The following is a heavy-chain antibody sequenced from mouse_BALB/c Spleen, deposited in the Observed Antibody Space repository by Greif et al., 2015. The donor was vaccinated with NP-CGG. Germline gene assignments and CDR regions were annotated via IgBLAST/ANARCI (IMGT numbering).Heavy chain of an antibody. D-gene: IGHD1-2*01. CDR3: TRPLDGYILPDY. J-gene: IGHJ2*01. Sequence: EVMLVESGGGLVQPGGSMKLSCVASGFTFSNYWMNWVRQSPEKGLEWVAEIRLKSNNYATHYAESVKGRFTISRDDSKSSVYLQMNNLRAEDTGIYYCTRPLDGYILPDYWGQGTTLTVSS. CDR1: GFTFSNYW. V-gene: IGHV6-6*02. CDR2: IRLKSNNYAT.